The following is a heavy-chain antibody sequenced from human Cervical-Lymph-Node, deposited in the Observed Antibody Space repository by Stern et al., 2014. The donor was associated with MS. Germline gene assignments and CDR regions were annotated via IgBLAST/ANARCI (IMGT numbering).Heavy chain of an antibody. CDR2: ISGNNGNT. CDR1: GYTFSSYG. Sequence: VQLVQSGAEVKKPGASVKVSCKASGYTFSSYGITWVRQAPGQGPEWMGWISGNNGNTNFAERFQGRLTMTTDTSTRTAYMELRSLRYDDTAVYFCARDPGGYFYGMDVWGQGTTVTVSS. D-gene: IGHD3-10*01. J-gene: IGHJ6*02. CDR3: ARDPGGYFYGMDV. V-gene: IGHV1-18*01.